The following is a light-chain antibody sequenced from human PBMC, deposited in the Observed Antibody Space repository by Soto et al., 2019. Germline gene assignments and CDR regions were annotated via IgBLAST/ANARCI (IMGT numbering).Light chain of an antibody. J-gene: IGKJ4*01. Sequence: EIVMTQTPATLSVSPGERATLSCRASQSVSSNLAWYQQKPGQAPRLLIYGASTRATGIPARFSGSGSGTDFTLTISRLEPEDFAVYYCQQYNNWPLTFGGGTKVDIK. CDR2: GAS. CDR3: QQYNNWPLT. V-gene: IGKV3-15*01. CDR1: QSVSSN.